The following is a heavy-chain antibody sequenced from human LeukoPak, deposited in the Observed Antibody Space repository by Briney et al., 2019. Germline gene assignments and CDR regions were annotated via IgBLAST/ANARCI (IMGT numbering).Heavy chain of an antibody. J-gene: IGHJ4*02. Sequence: PSETLSLTCAVSGYSISSGYYWGLIRQPPGKGLEWIGSIYHSGSTYYNPSLKSRVTISVDTSKNQFSLKLSSVTAADTAVYYCARLLFGVVDYWGQGTLVTVSS. D-gene: IGHD3-3*01. V-gene: IGHV4-38-2*01. CDR3: ARLLFGVVDY. CDR1: GYSISSGYY. CDR2: IYHSGST.